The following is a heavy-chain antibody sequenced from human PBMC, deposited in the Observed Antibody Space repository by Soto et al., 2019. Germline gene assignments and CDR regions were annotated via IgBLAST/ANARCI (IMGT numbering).Heavy chain of an antibody. Sequence: GGSLRLSCAASGFTFSDYYMSWIRQAPGKGLEWVSYISSSGSTIYYADSVKGRFTISRDNAKNSLYLQMNSLRAEDTAVYYCARDSPSYYDILTGYYSTLDAFDIWGQGTMVTVSS. D-gene: IGHD3-9*01. CDR1: GFTFSDYY. V-gene: IGHV3-11*01. J-gene: IGHJ3*02. CDR2: ISSSGSTI. CDR3: ARDSPSYYDILTGYYSTLDAFDI.